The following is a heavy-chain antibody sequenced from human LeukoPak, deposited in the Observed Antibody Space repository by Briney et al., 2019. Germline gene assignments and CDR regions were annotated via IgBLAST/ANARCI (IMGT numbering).Heavy chain of an antibody. Sequence: SETLSLTCTVSGGSISSSSYYWGWIRQPPGKGLEWIGSIYYSGSTYYNPSLKSRVTISVDTSKNQFSQKLSSVTAADTAVYYCARKSESIASYYYYYMDVWGKGTTVTVSS. CDR1: GGSISSSSYY. CDR3: ARKSESIASYYYYYMDV. CDR2: IYYSGST. V-gene: IGHV4-39*01. J-gene: IGHJ6*03.